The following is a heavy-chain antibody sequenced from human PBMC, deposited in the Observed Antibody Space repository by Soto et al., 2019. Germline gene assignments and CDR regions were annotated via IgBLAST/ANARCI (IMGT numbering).Heavy chain of an antibody. D-gene: IGHD2-2*01. CDR2: ISGSGGST. CDR1: GFTFSSYA. V-gene: IGHV3-23*01. Sequence: GGSLRLSCAASGFTFSSYAMSWVRQAPGKGLEWVSAISGSGGSTYYADSVKGRFTISRDNSKNTLYLQMNSLRAEDTAVYYCAKVDSHIVLVTAAPRSPCHYWGQGPQVT. CDR3: AKVDSHIVLVTAAPRSPCHY. J-gene: IGHJ4*02.